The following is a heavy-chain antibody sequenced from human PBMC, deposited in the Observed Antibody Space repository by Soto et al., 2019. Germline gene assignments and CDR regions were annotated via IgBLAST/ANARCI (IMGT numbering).Heavy chain of an antibody. CDR3: ARGSTDSYPGSRIFDF. J-gene: IGHJ4*02. D-gene: IGHD3-10*01. Sequence: GGSLRLSCVASGLTFGSRAMSWVRQAPGEGLQWVSTITDTGGDAKYADSVRGRFVISRDNSKKTLYLQMTSLTAEDSAMYFCARGSTDSYPGSRIFDFSGRGTLVTVS. CDR2: ITDTGGDA. V-gene: IGHV3-23*01. CDR1: GLTFGSRA.